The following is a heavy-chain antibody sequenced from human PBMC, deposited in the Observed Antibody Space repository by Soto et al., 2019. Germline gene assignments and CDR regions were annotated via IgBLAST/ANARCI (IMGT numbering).Heavy chain of an antibody. CDR3: ATDQGSSWYEIDY. J-gene: IGHJ4*02. Sequence: PGGSLRLSCAASGFTFGNYAVTWVRQAPGKGLEWVSTISGSGGSTYYADSVKGRFTISRDNSKNTLYLQMNSLRAEDTAVYYCATDQGSSWYEIDYWGQGTLVTVSS. V-gene: IGHV3-23*01. D-gene: IGHD6-13*01. CDR1: GFTFGNYA. CDR2: ISGSGGST.